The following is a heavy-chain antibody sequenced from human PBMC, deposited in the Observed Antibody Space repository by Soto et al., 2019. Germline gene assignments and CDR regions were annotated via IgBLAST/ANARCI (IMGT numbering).Heavy chain of an antibody. V-gene: IGHV3-33*01. D-gene: IGHD3-9*01. CDR2: IWYDGSNK. J-gene: IGHJ3*02. Sequence: GGSLRLSCAASGFTFSSYGMHWVRQAPGKGLEWVAVIWYDGSNKYYADSVKGRFTISRDNSKNTLYLQMNSLRAEDTAVYYCAREKTYYDILTGYPSDAFDIWGQGTMVTVSS. CDR3: AREKTYYDILTGYPSDAFDI. CDR1: GFTFSSYG.